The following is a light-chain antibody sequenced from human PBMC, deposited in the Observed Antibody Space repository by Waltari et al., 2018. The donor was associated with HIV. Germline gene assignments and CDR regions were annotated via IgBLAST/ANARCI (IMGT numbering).Light chain of an antibody. CDR2: DAS. J-gene: IGKJ1*01. CDR1: QSVSNN. CDR3: QQYNNWPRT. Sequence: EVVLTQSPGTVSGSPGERATLSCRTSQSVSNNLVWYQMKPGQAPRLVIYDASTRATGIPVRFSGSGSGTEFTLTISSLQSEDFAVYYCQQYNNWPRTFGRGTKVEI. V-gene: IGKV3-15*01.